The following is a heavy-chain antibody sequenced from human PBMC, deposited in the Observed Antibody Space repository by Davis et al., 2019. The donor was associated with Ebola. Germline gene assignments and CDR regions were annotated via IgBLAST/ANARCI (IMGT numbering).Heavy chain of an antibody. CDR1: GFTFRSYD. CDR3: ARAAAGTIVFDY. CDR2: IGAAGDT. J-gene: IGHJ4*02. V-gene: IGHV3-13*01. Sequence: GESLKISCAASGFTFRSYDMHWVRQATGKGLEWVSAIGAAGDTYYPGSVKGRFTISRENAKNSLYLQMNSLRVGYTAVYYCARAAAGTIVFDYWGQGTLVTVSS. D-gene: IGHD6-13*01.